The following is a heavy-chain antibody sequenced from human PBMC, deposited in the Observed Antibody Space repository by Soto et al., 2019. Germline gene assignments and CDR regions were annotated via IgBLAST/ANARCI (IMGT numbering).Heavy chain of an antibody. V-gene: IGHV4-39*01. CDR2: IYYSGST. J-gene: IGHJ5*02. CDR1: GGSISSSSYY. Sequence: SETLSLTCTVSGGSISSSSYYWGWIRQPPGKGLEWIGSIYYSGSTYYNPSLKSRVTISVDTSKNQFSLKLSSVIAADTAVYYCARHFQLGRTVTRSWWFDPWGQGTLVTVSS. D-gene: IGHD4-17*01. CDR3: ARHFQLGRTVTRSWWFDP.